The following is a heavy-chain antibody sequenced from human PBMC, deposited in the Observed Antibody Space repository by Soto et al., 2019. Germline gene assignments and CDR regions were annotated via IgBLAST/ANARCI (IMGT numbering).Heavy chain of an antibody. D-gene: IGHD6-13*01. CDR1: GFTFSSYG. J-gene: IGHJ4*02. CDR2: ISYDGSNK. Sequence: GGSLRLSCAASGFTFSSYGMHWVRQAPGKGLEWVAVISYDGSNKYYADSVKGRFTISRDNSKNTLYLQMNSLRAEDTAVYYCAKGYSSSWYFFDYWGQGTLVTVSS. CDR3: AKGYSSSWYFFDY. V-gene: IGHV3-33*05.